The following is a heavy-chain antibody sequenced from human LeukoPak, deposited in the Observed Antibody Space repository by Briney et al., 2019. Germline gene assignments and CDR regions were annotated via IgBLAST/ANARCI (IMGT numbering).Heavy chain of an antibody. J-gene: IGHJ3*02. CDR3: ARLFVRSHDAFDI. Sequence: GGSLRLSCAASGFTVSSNYTSWVRQAPGKGLEWVSVIYSGGSTYYADSVKGRFTISRDNSKNTLYLQMNSLRAEDTAVYYCARLFVRSHDAFDIWGQGTMVTVSS. V-gene: IGHV3-53*01. CDR2: IYSGGST. D-gene: IGHD2-21*01. CDR1: GFTVSSNY.